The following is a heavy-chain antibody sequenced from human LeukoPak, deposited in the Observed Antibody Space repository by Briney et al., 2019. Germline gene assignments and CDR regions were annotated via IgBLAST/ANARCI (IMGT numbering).Heavy chain of an antibody. J-gene: IGHJ5*02. Sequence: PSETLSLTCAVYGGSFSGYYWSWIRQPPGKGLEWIGEINHSGSTNYNPSLKSRVTISVGTSKNQFSLKLSSVTAADTAVYYCARGRGSRNKKVAYEYGRWFDPWGQGTLVTVSS. CDR1: GGSFSGYY. V-gene: IGHV4-34*01. CDR2: INHSGST. D-gene: IGHD1/OR15-1a*01. CDR3: ARGRGSRNKKVAYEYGRWFDP.